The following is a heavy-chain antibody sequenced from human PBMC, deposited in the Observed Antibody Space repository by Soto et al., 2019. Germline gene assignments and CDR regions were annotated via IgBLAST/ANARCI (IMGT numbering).Heavy chain of an antibody. Sequence: QVQLQQWGAGLLKPSETLSLTCAVYGGSFSGYYWSWIRQPPGKGLEWIGEINHSGSTNYNPSLKSRVTIAVDTSKNQFSLKLSSVTAADTAVYYCANTFFSGSGSYRGWFDPWGQGILVTVSS. CDR3: ANTFFSGSGSYRGWFDP. CDR2: INHSGST. D-gene: IGHD3-10*01. V-gene: IGHV4-34*01. CDR1: GGSFSGYY. J-gene: IGHJ5*02.